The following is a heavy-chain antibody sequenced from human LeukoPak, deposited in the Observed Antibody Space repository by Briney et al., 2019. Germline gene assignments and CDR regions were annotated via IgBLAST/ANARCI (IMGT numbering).Heavy chain of an antibody. V-gene: IGHV3-23*01. Sequence: PGGSLRLFCAASGFTVSSNYISWVRQAPRKGLECVSSISGSGGRTSYAHCVAGRFTLARDTSKNTLYLQMNSLRVEDTAVYYCAKDPGYQVVYCFDYWGQGTLVTVSS. J-gene: IGHJ4*02. CDR2: ISGSGGRT. CDR3: AKDPGYQVVYCFDY. CDR1: GFTVSSNY. D-gene: IGHD2-2*01.